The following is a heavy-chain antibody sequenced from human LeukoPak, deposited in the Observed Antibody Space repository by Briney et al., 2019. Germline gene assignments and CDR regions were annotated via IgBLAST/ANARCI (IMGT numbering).Heavy chain of an antibody. CDR2: ITSSSSAI. CDR3: ARDVHGGAFDY. D-gene: IGHD4-23*01. Sequence: PGGSLRLSCAASGFTFSNYNLNWVRQAPGKGLEWLSYITSSSSAIYYADSVKGRFTISRDNAKNSLYLQMNSLRAEDTAVYYCARDVHGGAFDYWGQGTLVTVSS. CDR1: GFTFSNYN. V-gene: IGHV3-48*04. J-gene: IGHJ4*02.